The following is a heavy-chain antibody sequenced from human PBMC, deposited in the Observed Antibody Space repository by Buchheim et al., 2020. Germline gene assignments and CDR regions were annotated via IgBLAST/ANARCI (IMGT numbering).Heavy chain of an antibody. J-gene: IGHJ6*02. D-gene: IGHD3-16*01. CDR2: INPNSGGT. CDR3: ARFSSWGAARGWYYYYGMDV. V-gene: IGHV1-2*02. Sequence: QVQLVQSGAEVKKPGASVKVSCKASGYTFTGYYMHWVRQAPGQGLEWMGWINPNSGGTNYAQKFQGRVTMTRDTSISTAYMEVSRLRSDDTAVYYCARFSSWGAARGWYYYYGMDVWGQGTT. CDR1: GYTFTGYY.